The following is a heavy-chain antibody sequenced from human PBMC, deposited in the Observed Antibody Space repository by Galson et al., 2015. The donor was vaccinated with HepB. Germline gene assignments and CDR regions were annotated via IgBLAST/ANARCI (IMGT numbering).Heavy chain of an antibody. CDR2: ISYDGSNK. CDR3: ARVMEGSFYGMDV. CDR1: GFTFSSYA. D-gene: IGHD3-10*01. V-gene: IGHV3-30*04. J-gene: IGHJ6*02. Sequence: SLRLSCAASGFTFSSYAMHWVRQAPGKGLEWVAVISYDGSNKYYADSVKGRFTISRDNSKNTLYLQMNSLRAEDTAVYYCARVMEGSFYGMDVWGQGTTVTVSS.